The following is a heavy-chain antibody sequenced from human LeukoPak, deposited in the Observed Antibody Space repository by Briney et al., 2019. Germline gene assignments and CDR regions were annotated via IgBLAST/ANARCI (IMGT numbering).Heavy chain of an antibody. D-gene: IGHD3-10*01. CDR1: GGSISSSYYY. V-gene: IGHV4-39*01. Sequence: SETLSLTCTVSGGSISSSYYYWGWIRQPPGKGLEWIGSIYYSGSTYYNPSLKSRVTISVDTSKNQFSLKLSSVTAADTAVYYCARGETMFDYWGQGTLVTVSS. CDR2: IYYSGST. CDR3: ARGETMFDY. J-gene: IGHJ4*02.